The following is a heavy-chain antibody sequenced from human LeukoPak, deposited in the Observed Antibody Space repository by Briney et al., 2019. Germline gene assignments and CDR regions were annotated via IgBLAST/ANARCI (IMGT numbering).Heavy chain of an antibody. J-gene: IGHJ4*02. D-gene: IGHD3-16*02. CDR1: GGSISSSYYY. CDR3: ARARNDYVWGSYRN. CDR2: INHSGST. V-gene: IGHV4-39*07. Sequence: SETLSLTCTVSGGSISSSYYYWGWIRQPPGKGLEWIGEINHSGSTNYNPSLKSRVTISVDTSKNQFSLKLSSVAAADTAVYYCARARNDYVWGSYRNWGQGTLVTVSS.